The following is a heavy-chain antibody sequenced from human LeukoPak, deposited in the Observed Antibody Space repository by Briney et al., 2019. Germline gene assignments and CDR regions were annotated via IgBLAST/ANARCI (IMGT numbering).Heavy chain of an antibody. D-gene: IGHD6-19*01. CDR3: ASGSYSSGWYPYLDT. CDR1: GGSFSGYY. J-gene: IGHJ4*02. V-gene: IGHV4-34*01. Sequence: SETLSLTCAVYGGSFSGYYWGWIRQPPGKALEWIGTTYHSGSTYYNPSLKSRVTISVDTSKNQFSLKVGSMTATDTSVYYCASGSYSSGWYPYLDTWGQGTLVTVSS. CDR2: TYHSGST.